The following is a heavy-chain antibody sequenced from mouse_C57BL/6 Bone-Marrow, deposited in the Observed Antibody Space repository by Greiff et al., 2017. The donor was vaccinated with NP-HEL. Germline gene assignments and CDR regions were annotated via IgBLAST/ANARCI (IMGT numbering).Heavy chain of an antibody. CDR1: GYAFSSYW. Sequence: VQLQQSGAELVQPGASVKISCKASGYAFSSYWMNWVKQRPGKGLEWIGQIYPGDGDTNYNGKFKGQGNLTDDKSSSPAYMQLSSLTSEDSAVYFCARALGTTVVADWYFDVWGTGTTVTVSS. CDR2: IYPGDGDT. V-gene: IGHV1-80*01. D-gene: IGHD1-1*01. CDR3: ARALGTTVVADWYFDV. J-gene: IGHJ1*03.